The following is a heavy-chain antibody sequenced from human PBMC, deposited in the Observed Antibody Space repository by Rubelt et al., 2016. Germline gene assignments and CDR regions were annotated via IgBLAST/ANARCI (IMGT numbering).Heavy chain of an antibody. J-gene: IGHJ6*03. Sequence: GSTNYNPSLKSRVTISVDTSKNQFSLKLSSVTAADTAVYYCARGSVDYYYYYMDVWGKGTTVTVSS. V-gene: IGHV4-59*09. D-gene: IGHD5/OR15-5a*01. CDR2: GST. CDR3: ARGSVDYYYYYMDV.